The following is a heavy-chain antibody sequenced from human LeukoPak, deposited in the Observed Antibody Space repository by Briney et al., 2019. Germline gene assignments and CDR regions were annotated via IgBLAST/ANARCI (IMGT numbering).Heavy chain of an antibody. J-gene: IGHJ6*03. CDR2: INHSGST. CDR3: ARRCSSTSCYVPYYYYMDV. CDR1: GGSFSGYY. D-gene: IGHD2-2*01. V-gene: IGHV4-34*01. Sequence: SETLSLTCAVYGGSFSGYYWSWIRQSPGKGLEWIGEINHSGSTNYNPSLKSRVTISVDTSKNQFSLKLSSVTAADTAVYYCARRCSSTSCYVPYYYYMDVWGKGTTVTVSS.